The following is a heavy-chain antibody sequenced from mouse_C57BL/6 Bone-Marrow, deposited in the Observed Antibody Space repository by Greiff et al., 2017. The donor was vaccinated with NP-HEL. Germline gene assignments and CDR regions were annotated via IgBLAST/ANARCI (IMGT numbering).Heavy chain of an antibody. CDR2: IDPSDSYT. V-gene: IGHV1-50*01. CDR1: GYTFTSYW. D-gene: IGHD2-4*01. J-gene: IGHJ2*01. Sequence: QVQLKQSGAELVKPGASVKLSCKASGYTFTSYWMQWVKQRPGQGLEWIGEIDPSDSYTNYNQKFKGKATLTADTSSSTAYMQLSSLTSEDSAIYYCAGWDYDYDGRYFDYWGQGTTLTVSS. CDR3: AGWDYDYDGRYFDY.